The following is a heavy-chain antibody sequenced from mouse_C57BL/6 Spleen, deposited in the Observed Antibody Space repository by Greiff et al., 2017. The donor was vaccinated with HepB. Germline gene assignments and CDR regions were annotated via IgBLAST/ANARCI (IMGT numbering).Heavy chain of an antibody. J-gene: IGHJ4*01. D-gene: IGHD3-2*02. CDR3: ARDSSGYNYAMDY. V-gene: IGHV1-9*01. CDR1: GYTFTGYW. CDR2: ILPGSGST. Sequence: VQLQQSGAELMKPGASVKLSCKATGYTFTGYWIEWVKQRPGHGLEWIGEILPGSGSTNYNEKFKGKATFTADTSSNTAYMQLSSLTTADSAIYYCARDSSGYNYAMDYWGQGTSVTVSS.